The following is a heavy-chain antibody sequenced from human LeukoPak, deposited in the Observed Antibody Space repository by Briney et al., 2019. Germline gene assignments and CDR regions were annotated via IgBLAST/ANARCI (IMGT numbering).Heavy chain of an antibody. V-gene: IGHV1-8*01. D-gene: IGHD6-19*01. CDR3: ARYSSGWYSGGMDV. CDR1: GYTFTSYD. J-gene: IGHJ6*02. Sequence: GASVKVSCKASGYTFTSYDINWVRQATGQGLEWMGWMNPNSGNTGYAQKFQGRVTMTRNTSISTAYKELSSLRSEDTAVYYCARYSSGWYSGGMDVWGQGTTVTVSS. CDR2: MNPNSGNT.